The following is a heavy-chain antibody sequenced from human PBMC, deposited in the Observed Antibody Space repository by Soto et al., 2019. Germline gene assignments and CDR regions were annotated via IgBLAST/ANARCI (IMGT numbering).Heavy chain of an antibody. D-gene: IGHD5-12*01. CDR3: AREKKGNSGYGQGFDP. J-gene: IGHJ5*02. Sequence: ASVKVSCKASGGTFSSYAISWVRQAPGQGLEWMGGIIPIFGTANYAQKFQGRVTITADESTSTAYMELSSLRSEDTAVYYCAREKKGNSGYGQGFDPWGQGTLVTVSS. V-gene: IGHV1-69*13. CDR2: IIPIFGTA. CDR1: GGTFSSYA.